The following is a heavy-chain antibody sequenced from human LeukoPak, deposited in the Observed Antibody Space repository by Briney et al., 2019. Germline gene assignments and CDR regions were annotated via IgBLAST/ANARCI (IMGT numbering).Heavy chain of an antibody. CDR3: ARDTSVRGVITDY. J-gene: IGHJ4*02. Sequence: ASVKVSCKASGYTFTGYYMHWVRQAPGQGLEWMGWINPNSGGTNYAQKFQGRVTMTRDTSISTAYMELSRLRSDDTAVYYCARDTSVRGVITDYWGQGTLVTVSS. CDR1: GYTFTGYY. CDR2: INPNSGGT. V-gene: IGHV1-2*02. D-gene: IGHD3-10*01.